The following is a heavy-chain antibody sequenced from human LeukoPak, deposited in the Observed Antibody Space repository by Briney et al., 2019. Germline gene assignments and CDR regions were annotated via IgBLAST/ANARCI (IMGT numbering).Heavy chain of an antibody. CDR1: GGSISSSSYY. J-gene: IGHJ5*02. D-gene: IGHD6-13*01. CDR3: ARDLISSWAFDP. Sequence: SETLSLTCTVSGGSISSSSYYWGWIRQPPGKGLEWIGSIYYSGSTYYNPSLKSRVTISVDTSKNQFSLKPSSVTAADTAVYYCARDLISSWAFDPWGQGTLVTVSS. V-gene: IGHV4-39*07. CDR2: IYYSGST.